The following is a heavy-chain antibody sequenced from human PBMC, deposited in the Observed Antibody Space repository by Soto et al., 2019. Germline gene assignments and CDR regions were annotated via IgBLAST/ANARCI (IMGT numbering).Heavy chain of an antibody. D-gene: IGHD2-8*01. J-gene: IGHJ3*02. CDR2: IVVGSGNT. CDR3: EADPNPLASVAFDI. CDR1: GFTFTSSA. Sequence: VSSVKVSCKASGFTFTSSAVQWVRQARGQRLEWIGWIVVGSGNTNYAQKFQERVTITRDMSTSTAYVELSSLRSEDTAVYYCEADPNPLASVAFDIWGQGTMVTVSS. V-gene: IGHV1-58*01.